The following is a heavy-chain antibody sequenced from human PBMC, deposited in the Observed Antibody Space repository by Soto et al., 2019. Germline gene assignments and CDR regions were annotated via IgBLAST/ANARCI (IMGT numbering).Heavy chain of an antibody. V-gene: IGHV4-39*01. CDR1: GGSISSSSYY. J-gene: IGHJ6*03. Sequence: SETLSLTCTVSGGSISSSSYYWGWIRQPPGKGLEWIGSIYYSGSTYYNPSLKSRVTISVDTSKNQFSLKLSSVTAADTAVYYCARHLSLVPYMDVWGKGTTVTVSS. CDR2: IYYSGST. D-gene: IGHD3-10*01. CDR3: ARHLSLVPYMDV.